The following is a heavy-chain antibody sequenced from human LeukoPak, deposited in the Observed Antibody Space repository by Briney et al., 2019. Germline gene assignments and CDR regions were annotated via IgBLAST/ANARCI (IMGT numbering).Heavy chain of an antibody. CDR1: GGTFSSYA. J-gene: IGHJ1*01. D-gene: IGHD2-2*01. Sequence: SVKVSCKASGGTFSSYAISWVRQAPGQGLEWMVGIIPIFGTANYAQKFQGRVTITADKSTSTAYMELSSLRSEDTAVYYCASMDLGYCSSTSCYAEYFQHWGQGTLVTVSS. V-gene: IGHV1-69*06. CDR3: ASMDLGYCSSTSCYAEYFQH. CDR2: IIPIFGTA.